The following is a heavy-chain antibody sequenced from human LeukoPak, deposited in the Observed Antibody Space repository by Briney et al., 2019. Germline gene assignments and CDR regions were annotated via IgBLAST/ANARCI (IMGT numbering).Heavy chain of an antibody. CDR1: GYTFTGYY. CDR3: ASSSSWYEGYYGMDV. Sequence: ASVKVSCKASGYTFTGYYMHWVRQAPGQGLEWMGWINPNSGGTNYAQKFQGWVTMTRDTSISTAYMELSRLRSDDTAVYYCASSSSWYEGYYGMDVWGQGTTVTVSS. V-gene: IGHV1-2*04. D-gene: IGHD6-13*01. CDR2: INPNSGGT. J-gene: IGHJ6*02.